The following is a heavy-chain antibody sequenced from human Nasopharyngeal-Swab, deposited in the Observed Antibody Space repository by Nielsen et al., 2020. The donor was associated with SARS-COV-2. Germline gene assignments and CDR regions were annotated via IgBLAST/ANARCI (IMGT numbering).Heavy chain of an antibody. V-gene: IGHV7-4-1*02. J-gene: IGHJ3*02. CDR3: ARDGGSSWYDDAFDI. CDR2: INTNTANP. CDR1: GYTFTSYA. Sequence: ASVKVSCKASGYTFTSYAMNWVRQAPGQGLEWMGWINTNTANPTYAQGFTGRFVFSLDTSVSTAYLQISSLKAEDTAVYYCARDGGSSWYDDAFDIWGQGTMVTVSS. D-gene: IGHD6-13*01.